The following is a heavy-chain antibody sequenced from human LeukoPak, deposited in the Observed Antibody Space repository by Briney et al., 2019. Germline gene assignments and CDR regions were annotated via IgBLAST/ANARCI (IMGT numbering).Heavy chain of an antibody. D-gene: IGHD6-19*01. J-gene: IGHJ4*02. CDR1: GFTFSSCG. CDR2: ISSDGYTE. V-gene: IGHV3-30*18. Sequence: PGGSLRLSCAASGFTFSSCGMHWVRQAPGKGLEWVAVISSDGYTEYYADSVKGRFTISRDNSQNTLYLQMNSLRAEDTAVYYCAKEIAVADYFDYCGQGTLVTVSS. CDR3: AKEIAVADYFDY.